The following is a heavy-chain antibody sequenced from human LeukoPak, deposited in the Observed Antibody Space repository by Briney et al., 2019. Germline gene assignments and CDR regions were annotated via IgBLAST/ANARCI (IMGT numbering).Heavy chain of an antibody. J-gene: IGHJ6*02. D-gene: IGHD6-19*01. CDR1: GFTFSSYS. V-gene: IGHV3-21*01. CDR3: ARARDPIAVAGWADYYGMDV. Sequence: GGSLRLSCAASGFTFSSYSMNWVRQAPGKGLEWVSSISSSSSYIYYADSVKGRFTISRDNAKNSLYLQMNSLRAEDTAVYYCARARDPIAVAGWADYYGMDVWGQGTTVTVSS. CDR2: ISSSSSYI.